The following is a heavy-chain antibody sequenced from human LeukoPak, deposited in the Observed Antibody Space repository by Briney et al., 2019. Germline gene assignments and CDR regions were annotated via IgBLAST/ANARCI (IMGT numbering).Heavy chain of an antibody. CDR3: AKRNSSGYYYFDY. D-gene: IGHD3-22*01. J-gene: IGHJ4*02. CDR2: ISATGIRT. V-gene: IGHV3-23*01. CDR1: GFTFSSYW. Sequence: GGSLRLSCAASGFTFSSYWMSWVRQAPGKGLEWVSSISATGIRTNYADSVKGRFTISRDNSKNTLYLQMNSLRAEDTAIYYCAKRNSSGYYYFDYWGQGTLVTVSS.